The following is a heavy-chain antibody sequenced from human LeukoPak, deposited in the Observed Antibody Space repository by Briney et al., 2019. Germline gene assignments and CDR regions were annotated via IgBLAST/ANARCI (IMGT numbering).Heavy chain of an antibody. D-gene: IGHD3-22*01. CDR2: TYYRSKWYN. J-gene: IGHJ4*02. Sequence: SQTLSLTCAISGDSVSSNSAAWNWIRRSPSRGLEWLGRTYYRSKWYNDYAVSVKSRITINPDTSKNQFSLQLNSVTPEDTAVYYCARGALYYDSSGYDYWGQGTLVTVSS. CDR1: GDSVSSNSAA. CDR3: ARGALYYDSSGYDY. V-gene: IGHV6-1*01.